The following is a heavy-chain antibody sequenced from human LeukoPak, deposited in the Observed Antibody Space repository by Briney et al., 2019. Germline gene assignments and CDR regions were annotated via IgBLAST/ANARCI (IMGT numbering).Heavy chain of an antibody. CDR2: IRSKAYGGTT. CDR3: TRNHPTYYYDSSGYYFDY. D-gene: IGHD3-22*01. CDR1: GFTFGDYA. Sequence: GSLRLSCTASGFTFGDYAMSWVRQAPGKGLEWVGFIRSKAYGGTTEYASSVKGRFTISRDDSKSIAYLQMNSLKTEDTAVYYCTRNHPTYYYDSSGYYFDYWGQGTLVTVSS. V-gene: IGHV3-49*04. J-gene: IGHJ4*02.